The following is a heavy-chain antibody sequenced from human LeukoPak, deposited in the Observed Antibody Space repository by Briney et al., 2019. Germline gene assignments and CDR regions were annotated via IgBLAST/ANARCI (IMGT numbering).Heavy chain of an antibody. J-gene: IGHJ4*02. V-gene: IGHV4-59*01. Sequence: SETLALTCTVSGGSISSYYWSWIRQPPGKGLEWIGYIYYSGSTNYNPSLKSRVTISVDTSKNQFSLKLSSVTAADTAAYYCARAEGYCSGGSCPANSFDYWGQGTLVTVSS. CDR1: GGSISSYY. CDR2: IYYSGST. D-gene: IGHD2-15*01. CDR3: ARAEGYCSGGSCPANSFDY.